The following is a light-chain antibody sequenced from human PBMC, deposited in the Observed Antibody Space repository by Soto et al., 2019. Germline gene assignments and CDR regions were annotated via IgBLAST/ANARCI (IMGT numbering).Light chain of an antibody. CDR1: QSISTY. J-gene: IGKJ4*01. V-gene: IGKV1-39*01. Sequence: DIQMTQSPSSLSATVGARVTITCRASQSISTYLNWYQQKPGKAPELLIFAASSLQSGVPSRFSGSGSGTDFTLTISSLQPEDFETYYCQQSYSTPPTFGGGTKVDIK. CDR3: QQSYSTPPT. CDR2: AAS.